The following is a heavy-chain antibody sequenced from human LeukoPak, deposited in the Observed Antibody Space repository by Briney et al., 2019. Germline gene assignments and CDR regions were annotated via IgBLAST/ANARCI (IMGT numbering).Heavy chain of an antibody. J-gene: IGHJ4*02. D-gene: IGHD6-19*01. CDR3: AKDQRYSSSRPFDY. Sequence: GRSLRLSCAASGFTFSSCGMHWVRQAPGKGLEWVAVNKYYADSVKGRFTISRDNSKNTLYLQMNSLRAEDTAVYYCAKDQRYSSSRPFDYWGQGTLVTVSS. CDR1: GFTFSSCG. V-gene: IGHV3-30*18. CDR2: NK.